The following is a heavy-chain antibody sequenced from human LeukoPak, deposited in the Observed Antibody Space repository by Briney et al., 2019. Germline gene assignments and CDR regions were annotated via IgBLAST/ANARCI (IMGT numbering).Heavy chain of an antibody. J-gene: IGHJ4*02. Sequence: GGSLRLSCAASGFTFSNYAMTWVRQAPGKGLEWVSTISGSAGSTFYADSVKGRFTISRDNSKNTLFLQMSSLRDEDTAVYYCAKGGELLVVSYFDYWGQGTLVTVSS. CDR3: AKGGELLVVSYFDY. CDR1: GFTFSNYA. CDR2: ISGSAGST. V-gene: IGHV3-23*01. D-gene: IGHD1-26*01.